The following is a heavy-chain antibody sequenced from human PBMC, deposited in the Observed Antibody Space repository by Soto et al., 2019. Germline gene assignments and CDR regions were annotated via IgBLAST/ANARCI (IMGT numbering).Heavy chain of an antibody. CDR1: GWSFSGYV. V-gene: IGHV4-34*01. Sequence: PSETLSLTCAVYGWSFSGYVWGWIRQPPGKGLEWIGEINHSGSTNYNPSLKSRVTISVDTSKNQFSLKLSSVTAADTAVYYCARDPRGWCLDYWGQGTLVTVSS. CDR3: ARDPRGWCLDY. D-gene: IGHD6-19*01. J-gene: IGHJ4*02. CDR2: INHSGST.